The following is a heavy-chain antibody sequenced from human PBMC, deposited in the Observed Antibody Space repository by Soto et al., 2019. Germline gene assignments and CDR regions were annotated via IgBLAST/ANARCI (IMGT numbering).Heavy chain of an antibody. CDR2: IIPIFGTA. CDR3: ARDPGGYSYGTDDY. D-gene: IGHD5-18*01. J-gene: IGHJ4*02. V-gene: IGHV1-69*13. Sequence: GASVKVSCKASGGTFSSYAISWVRQAPGQGLEWMGGIIPIFGTANYAQKFQGRVTITADESTSTAYMELSSLRSEDTAVYYCARDPGGYSYGTDDYWGQGTLVTVLL. CDR1: GGTFSSYA.